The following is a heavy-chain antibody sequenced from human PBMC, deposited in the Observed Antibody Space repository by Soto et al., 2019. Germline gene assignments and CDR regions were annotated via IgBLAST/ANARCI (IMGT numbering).Heavy chain of an antibody. D-gene: IGHD5-12*01. CDR2: IFYSGST. V-gene: IGHV4-30-4*01. Sequence: QVQLQESGPGLVKPSQTLSLTCTVSGGSISSGDYYWSWIRQPPGKGLEWIGYIFYSGSTYYNPSLKSRVTISVDKSKNQFYLKLSSVTAADTGVYYCARYGGYEGLRFDPWGQGTLVTVSS. CDR3: ARYGGYEGLRFDP. CDR1: GGSISSGDYY. J-gene: IGHJ5*02.